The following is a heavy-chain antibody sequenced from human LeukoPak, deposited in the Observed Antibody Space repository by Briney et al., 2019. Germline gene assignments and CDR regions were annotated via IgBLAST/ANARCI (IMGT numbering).Heavy chain of an antibody. CDR3: ARDQGYGGNSAPYY. J-gene: IGHJ4*02. Sequence: GGSLRLSCAASGFTFSSYGMHWVRQAPGKGLEWVAVISYDGSNKYYADSVKGRFTISRDNSKNTLYLQMNSLRAEDTAVYYCARDQGYGGNSAPYYWGQGTLVTVSS. D-gene: IGHD4-23*01. CDR1: GFTFSSYG. CDR2: ISYDGSNK. V-gene: IGHV3-30*03.